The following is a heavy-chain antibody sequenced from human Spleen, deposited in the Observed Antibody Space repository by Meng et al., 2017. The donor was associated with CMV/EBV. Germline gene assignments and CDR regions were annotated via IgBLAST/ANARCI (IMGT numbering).Heavy chain of an antibody. J-gene: IGHJ6*02. CDR3: ARGVTIFGVVTPFSGMDV. Sequence: ASVKVSCKASGYTFTDYGISWVRQAPGQGLEWMGWISPYDGDTNYARKLQGRVTLTTDTSTTTAYMELSSLRSEDTAVYYCARGVTIFGVVTPFSGMDVWGQGTTVTVSS. CDR2: ISPYDGDT. CDR1: GYTFTDYG. V-gene: IGHV1-18*01. D-gene: IGHD3-3*01.